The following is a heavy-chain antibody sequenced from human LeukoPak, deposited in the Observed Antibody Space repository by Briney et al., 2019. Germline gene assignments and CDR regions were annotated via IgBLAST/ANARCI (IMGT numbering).Heavy chain of an antibody. CDR2: IKQDGSEK. J-gene: IGHJ4*02. Sequence: GGSLRLSCAASGFTFSSYWMSWVRQALGKGLEWVANIKQDGSEKYYVDSVKGRFTISRDNAKNSLYLQMNSLRAEDTAVYYCARGRKYYYDSSGYYDYWAREPWSPSPQ. CDR3: ARGRKYYYDSSGYYDY. V-gene: IGHV3-7*01. CDR1: GFTFSSYW. D-gene: IGHD3-22*01.